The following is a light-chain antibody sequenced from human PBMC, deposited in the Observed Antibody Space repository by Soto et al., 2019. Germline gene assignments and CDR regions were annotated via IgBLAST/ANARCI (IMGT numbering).Light chain of an antibody. Sequence: DVVMTQSPLSLPVTLGQPASISCRSSQSLIHSDGNTYLNWFLQRPGQSPRRLIYKVSDRDSGVPDRFSGSGSGTDFTLKISRVEAEDVGVYYCMQGTHWPWTFGQGTEVEIK. CDR1: QSLIHSDGNTY. V-gene: IGKV2-30*02. CDR3: MQGTHWPWT. J-gene: IGKJ1*01. CDR2: KVS.